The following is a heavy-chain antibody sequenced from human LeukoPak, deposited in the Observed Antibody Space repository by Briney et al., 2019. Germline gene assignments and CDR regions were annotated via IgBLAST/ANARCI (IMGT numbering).Heavy chain of an antibody. Sequence: GGSLRLSCAASGFTFSSYAMHWVRQAPGKGLEYVSAISSNGGSTYYANSVKGRFTISRDNSKNTVYLQMDSLRAEDMAVYYCARRVLGATVEHYFDYWGQGTLVTVSS. D-gene: IGHD1-26*01. CDR2: ISSNGGST. CDR1: GFTFSSYA. CDR3: ARRVLGATVEHYFDY. V-gene: IGHV3-64*01. J-gene: IGHJ4*02.